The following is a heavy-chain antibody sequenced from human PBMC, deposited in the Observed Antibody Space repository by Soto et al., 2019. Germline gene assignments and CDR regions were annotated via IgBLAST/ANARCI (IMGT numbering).Heavy chain of an antibody. V-gene: IGHV1-18*04. CDR1: GYTFTRHG. J-gene: IGHJ3*01. D-gene: IGHD5-18*01. Sequence: QVVQSGEAVKEPGASMKVSCETSGYTFTRHGFSWVRQAPGQGLEWMGWISVVNGNTKFAQKFHDRVTLTTDAPTATAHMELRNVTSDDTATYYCVRDTGPYNYHYDAFDLWGQGTVVSVSS. CDR2: ISVVNGNT. CDR3: VRDTGPYNYHYDAFDL.